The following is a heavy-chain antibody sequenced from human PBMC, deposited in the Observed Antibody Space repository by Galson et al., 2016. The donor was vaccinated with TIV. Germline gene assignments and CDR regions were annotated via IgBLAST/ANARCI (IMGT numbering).Heavy chain of an antibody. D-gene: IGHD2-15*01. Sequence: SLRLSCAASGFAFRSSAMYWVRQAPGKGLQCVAIISYDGNYKYYADSVKGRFTISRDNSMNRLYLQMNDLTPADTALYYCASGVVAHTYYFYGMDVWGQGTTVTVSS. J-gene: IGHJ6*02. CDR3: ASGVVAHTYYFYGMDV. CDR1: GFAFRSSA. CDR2: ISYDGNYK. V-gene: IGHV3-30*04.